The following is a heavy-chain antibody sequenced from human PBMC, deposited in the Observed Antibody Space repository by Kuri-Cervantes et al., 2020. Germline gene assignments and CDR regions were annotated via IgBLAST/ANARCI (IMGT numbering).Heavy chain of an antibody. D-gene: IGHD4-17*01. Sequence: GGSLRLSCAASGFTFSSYAMSWVRQAPGKGLEWVSFITGSGGGTDYADSVKGRLTISRDNSKRTLYLQMNSLRAEDTAVYYCAKGSHYGDYAGLTFDYWGQGTLVTVSS. J-gene: IGHJ4*02. CDR1: GFTFSSYA. CDR2: ITGSGGGT. CDR3: AKGSHYGDYAGLTFDY. V-gene: IGHV3-23*01.